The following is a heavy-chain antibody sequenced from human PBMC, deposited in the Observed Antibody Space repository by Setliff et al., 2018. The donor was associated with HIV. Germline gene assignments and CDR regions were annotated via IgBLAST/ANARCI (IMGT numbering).Heavy chain of an antibody. Sequence: PSETLSLTCTVSGGSISSYYWSWIRQPPGKGLEWLGHIYSSGSTNYNPSLKSRVTISVDTSKNQFSLILTSVTAADTAVYFCARDRHSSGLGSYGPWGPGILVTVSS. J-gene: IGHJ5*02. CDR3: ARDRHSSGLGSYGP. V-gene: IGHV4-59*12. D-gene: IGHD3-10*01. CDR2: IYSSGST. CDR1: GGSISSYY.